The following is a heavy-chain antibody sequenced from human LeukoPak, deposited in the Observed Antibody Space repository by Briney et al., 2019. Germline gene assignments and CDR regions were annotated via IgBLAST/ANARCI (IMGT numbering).Heavy chain of an antibody. CDR3: ARGGPFPSGSSSREYYLDY. D-gene: IGHD6-6*01. J-gene: IGHJ4*02. CDR2: IIPIFGTA. Sequence: GASVKVSCKASGGTFSSYAIRWVRQAPGQGLEWMGGIIPIFGTANYAQKFQGRVTMTTDTSTSTAYMEVRSLRSDDTAVYYCARGGPFPSGSSSREYYLDYWGQGTLVTVSS. CDR1: GGTFSSYA. V-gene: IGHV1-69*05.